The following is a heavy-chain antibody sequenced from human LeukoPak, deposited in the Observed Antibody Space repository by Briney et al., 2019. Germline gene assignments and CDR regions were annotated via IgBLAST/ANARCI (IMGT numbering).Heavy chain of an antibody. CDR2: ISSSGSTI. V-gene: IGHV3-11*01. D-gene: IGHD2-2*01. CDR3: ARDRHRGYCSSTSCPTLDY. Sequence: GGSLRLSCAASGFTFSDYYMSWIRQAPGKGLEWVSYISSSGSTIYYADSVKGRFTISSDNAKNSLYLQMNSLRAEDTAVYYCARDRHRGYCSSTSCPTLDYWGQGTLVTVSS. J-gene: IGHJ4*02. CDR1: GFTFSDYY.